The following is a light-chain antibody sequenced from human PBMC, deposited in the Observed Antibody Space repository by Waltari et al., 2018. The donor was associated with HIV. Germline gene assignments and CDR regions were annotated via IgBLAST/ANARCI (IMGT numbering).Light chain of an antibody. CDR3: SSFTTTNTLI. J-gene: IGLJ2*01. Sequence: QSALTQPASLSASPGQSITISCTGTNNDIGSYSFVSWYQQSPGKAPKLIIYEVSNRPPGVSDRFSASKSGNSASLTVSGLLPDDEADYYCSSFTTTNTLIFGGGTRLTVL. CDR1: NNDIGSYSF. V-gene: IGLV2-14*01. CDR2: EVS.